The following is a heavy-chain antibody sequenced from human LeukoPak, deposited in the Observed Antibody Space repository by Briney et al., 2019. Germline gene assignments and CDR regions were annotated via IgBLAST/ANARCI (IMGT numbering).Heavy chain of an antibody. CDR1: GFTFSSYA. V-gene: IGHV3-7*01. D-gene: IGHD3-10*01. J-gene: IGHJ6*03. Sequence: PGGSLRLSCAASGFTFSSYAMTWVRQAPGKGLKWVANIKQDGSEKYYVDSVKGRFTISRDNAKNSLYLQMNSLRAEDTAVYYCARVGRDHYYYYYMDVWGKGTTVTVSS. CDR3: ARVGRDHYYYYYMDV. CDR2: IKQDGSEK.